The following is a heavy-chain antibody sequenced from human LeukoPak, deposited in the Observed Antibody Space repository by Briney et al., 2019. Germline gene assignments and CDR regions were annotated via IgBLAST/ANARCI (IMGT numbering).Heavy chain of an antibody. CDR3: AISSPFPGLGY. Sequence: GASVKVSCKASGYTFTSYGISWVRQAPGQGLEWMGWISAYNGNTNYAQKLQGRVTMTTDPSTSTAYMELRSLRSDDTAVYYCAISSPFPGLGYWGQGTLVTVSS. V-gene: IGHV1-18*01. CDR2: ISAYNGNT. CDR1: GYTFTSYG. D-gene: IGHD6-19*01. J-gene: IGHJ4*02.